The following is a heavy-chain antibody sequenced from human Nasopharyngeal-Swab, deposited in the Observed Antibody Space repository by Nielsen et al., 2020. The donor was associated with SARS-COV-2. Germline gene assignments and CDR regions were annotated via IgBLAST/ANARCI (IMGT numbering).Heavy chain of an antibody. CDR1: GFTFSSYA. V-gene: IGHV3-23*01. CDR3: AKDRTPWSGFDT. D-gene: IGHD3-3*01. J-gene: IGHJ3*02. Sequence: GESLKISCAASGFTFSSYAMSWVRQAPGKGLEWVSAISGSGGSTYYADSVKGRFTITRDNSKNTLYLQMNSLRAEDPAVYYCAKDRTPWSGFDTWGQGTMVTVSS. CDR2: ISGSGGST.